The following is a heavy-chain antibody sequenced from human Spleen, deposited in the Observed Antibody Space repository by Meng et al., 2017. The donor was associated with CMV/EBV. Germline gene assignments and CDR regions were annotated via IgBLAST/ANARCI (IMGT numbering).Heavy chain of an antibody. V-gene: IGHV3-53*01. CDR3: ARVEGGVFDY. J-gene: IGHJ4*02. CDR2: IYSGGNA. D-gene: IGHD3-16*01. CDR1: EFTVSNKY. Sequence: GESLKISCAAFEFTVSNKYMSWVRQAPGKGLEWVSVIYSGGNAYYADSVKGRFTISRDNSKNTLYLQMNSLRAEDTAVYYCARVEGGVFDYWGQGTLVTVSS.